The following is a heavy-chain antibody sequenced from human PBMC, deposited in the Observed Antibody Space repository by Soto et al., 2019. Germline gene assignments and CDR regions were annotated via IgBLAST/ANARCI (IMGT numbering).Heavy chain of an antibody. J-gene: IGHJ4*02. V-gene: IGHV2-70*11. Sequence: SGPTLVNPTQTLTLTCTFSGFSLTTGGMCLSWIRQPPGQALEWLARIDWDDEKYYSTSLRTRLSISKDTSKNEVVLTLTNMDPVDTATYYCARTPSYCVGPDCSLTGFDFWGLGARVTVSS. CDR3: ARTPSYCVGPDCSLTGFDF. CDR2: IDWDDEK. D-gene: IGHD2-21*01. CDR1: GFSLTTGGMC.